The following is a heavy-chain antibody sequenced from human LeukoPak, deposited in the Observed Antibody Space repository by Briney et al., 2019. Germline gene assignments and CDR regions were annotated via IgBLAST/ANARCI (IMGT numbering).Heavy chain of an antibody. J-gene: IGHJ6*03. D-gene: IGHD1-26*01. CDR3: AKGDIGGSIYYYMDV. CDR2: ISGSGGST. V-gene: IGHV3-23*01. CDR1: GFTFSSCA. Sequence: GGSLRLSCAASGFTFSSCAMSWVRQAPGKGLEWVSAISGSGGSTYYTDSVKGRFTISRDSSKSTLYLQMNSLRAEDTAVYYCAKGDIGGSIYYYMDVWGKGTTVTVSS.